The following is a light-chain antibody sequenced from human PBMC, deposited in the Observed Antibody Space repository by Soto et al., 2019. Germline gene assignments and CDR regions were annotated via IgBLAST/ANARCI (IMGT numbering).Light chain of an antibody. Sequence: QSALTQPRSVSGSPGQSVTISCTGTSSDVGGYDFVSWYRQHPGKGPELIMYDVGRRPSGVPDRFSGSKSGDTASLTISGLGAEDEAEYHCSSYAGTSTFAVFGAGTKLTVL. J-gene: IGLJ3*02. CDR2: DVG. CDR1: SSDVGGYDF. V-gene: IGLV2-11*01. CDR3: SSYAGTSTFAV.